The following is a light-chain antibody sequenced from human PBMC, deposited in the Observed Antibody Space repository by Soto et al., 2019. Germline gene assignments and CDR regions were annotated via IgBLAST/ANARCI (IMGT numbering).Light chain of an antibody. V-gene: IGLV1-47*02. CDR2: NNN. Sequence: QSGLTEPPSASGAPGQRVIISCSGSSSNIGSNYVYWFQQLPGTAPKLLMYNNNERPSGVPDRISASKSGTSASLAISGLRSEDDADYYCGAWDGRLSVYVFGTGIKVTVL. CDR3: GAWDGRLSVYV. CDR1: SSNIGSNY. J-gene: IGLJ1*01.